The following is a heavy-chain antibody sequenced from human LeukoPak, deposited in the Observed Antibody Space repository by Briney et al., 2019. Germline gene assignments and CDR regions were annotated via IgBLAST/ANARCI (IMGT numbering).Heavy chain of an antibody. CDR1: GGSISSYY. Sequence: SETLSLTCTVSGGSISSYYWSWIRQPPGKGLEWIGCIYYSGSTNYNPSLKSRVTISVDTSKNQFSLKLSSVTAADTAVYYCARWTGSSGSVDYWGQGTLVTVSS. CDR3: ARWTGSSGSVDY. J-gene: IGHJ4*02. V-gene: IGHV4-59*01. CDR2: IYYSGST. D-gene: IGHD6-19*01.